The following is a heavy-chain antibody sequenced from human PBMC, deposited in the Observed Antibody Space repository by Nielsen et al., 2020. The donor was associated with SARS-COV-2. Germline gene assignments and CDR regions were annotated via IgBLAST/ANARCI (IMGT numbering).Heavy chain of an antibody. J-gene: IGHJ4*02. V-gene: IGHV2-26*04. CDR3: ASRTSSDSGFEY. Sequence: SGPTLVKPTETLTLTCTVSGFSLRNGIMGVSWIRQPPGKALEWLAHAFSNDEVSYSTSLKSTLTISRDTSKSQVVLTMSNVDSGDTATYYCASRTSSDSGFEYWGQGTLVTVSS. CDR2: AFSNDEV. D-gene: IGHD3-10*01. CDR1: GFSLRNGIMG.